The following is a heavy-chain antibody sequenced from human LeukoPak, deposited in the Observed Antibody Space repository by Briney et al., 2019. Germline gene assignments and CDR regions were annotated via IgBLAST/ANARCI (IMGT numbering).Heavy chain of an antibody. Sequence: ASVKVSCKASGYTFTSYGISWVRQAPGQGLEWMGWTSAYNGNTNYAQKLQGRVTMTTDTSTSTAYMELRSLRSDDTAVYYCARAVSSGWSYYYYMDVWGKGTTVTVSS. D-gene: IGHD6-19*01. J-gene: IGHJ6*03. CDR2: TSAYNGNT. CDR3: ARAVSSGWSYYYYMDV. V-gene: IGHV1-18*01. CDR1: GYTFTSYG.